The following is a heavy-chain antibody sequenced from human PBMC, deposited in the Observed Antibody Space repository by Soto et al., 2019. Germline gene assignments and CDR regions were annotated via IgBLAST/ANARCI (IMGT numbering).Heavy chain of an antibody. CDR1: GGSISSGGYY. J-gene: IGHJ6*02. D-gene: IGHD2-21*02. Sequence: QVQLQESGPGLVKPSQTLSLTCTVSGGSISSGGYYWSWIRQHPGKGLEWIGYIYYSGSTYYNPYLKSRVTIAVDTSTTQFSLKLSSVTAADTAVYYCARVCGGDCHYGMDVWGQGTTVTVSS. V-gene: IGHV4-31*03. CDR2: IYYSGST. CDR3: ARVCGGDCHYGMDV.